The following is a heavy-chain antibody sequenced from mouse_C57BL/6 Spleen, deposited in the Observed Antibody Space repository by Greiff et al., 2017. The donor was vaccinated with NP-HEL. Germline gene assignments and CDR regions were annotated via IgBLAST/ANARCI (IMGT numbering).Heavy chain of an antibody. J-gene: IGHJ1*03. CDR1: GYTFTSYW. CDR3: ARGHYGNYVWYFDV. V-gene: IGHV1-52*01. D-gene: IGHD2-1*01. CDR2: IDPSDSET. Sequence: QVQLQQPGAELVRPGSSVKLSCKASGYTFTSYWMHWVKQRPIQGLEWIGNIDPSDSETHYNQKFKDKATLTVDKSSSTAYMQLSSLTSEDSAVYYCARGHYGNYVWYFDVWGTGTTVTVSS.